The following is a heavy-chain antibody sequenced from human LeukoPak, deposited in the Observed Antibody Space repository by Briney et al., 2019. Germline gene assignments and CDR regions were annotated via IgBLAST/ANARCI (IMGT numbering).Heavy chain of an antibody. J-gene: IGHJ4*02. CDR3: ARATDYGDYVHFDY. CDR1: GFTFSGYS. V-gene: IGHV3-21*01. D-gene: IGHD4-17*01. Sequence: GGSLRLSCAASGFTFSGYSMNWVRQAPGKGLEWVSSISSSSSYIYYADSVKGRFTISRDNAKNSLYLQMNSLRAEDTAVYYCARATDYGDYVHFDYWGQGTLVTVSS. CDR2: ISSSSSYI.